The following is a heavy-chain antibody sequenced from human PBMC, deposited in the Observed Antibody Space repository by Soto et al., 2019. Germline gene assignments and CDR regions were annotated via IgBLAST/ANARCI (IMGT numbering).Heavy chain of an antibody. CDR2: IIPIFGTA. CDR1: GGTFSSYA. CDR3: ARDAVGLNYSRGWYYFDY. V-gene: IGHV1-69*12. D-gene: IGHD6-19*01. Sequence: QVQLVQSGAEVKKPGSSVKVSCKASGGTFSSYAISWVRQAPGQGLEWMGGIIPIFGTANYAQKFQGRVTITADESTSTAYMGLSSLRSEDTAVYYCARDAVGLNYSRGWYYFDYWGKGTLVTVSS. J-gene: IGHJ4*02.